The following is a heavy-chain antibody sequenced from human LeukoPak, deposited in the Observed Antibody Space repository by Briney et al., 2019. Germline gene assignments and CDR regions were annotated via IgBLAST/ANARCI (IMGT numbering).Heavy chain of an antibody. V-gene: IGHV4-34*01. D-gene: IGHD3-9*01. CDR3: ARGRPSDILTGYFTPFDY. J-gene: IGHJ4*02. CDR1: GGSFSGYY. Sequence: PSETLSLTCAVYGGSFSGYYWSWIRQPPGKGLEWIGEINHSGSTNYNPSLKSRATISVDTSKNQFSLKLSSATAADTAVYYCARGRPSDILTGYFTPFDYWGQGTLVTVSS. CDR2: INHSGST.